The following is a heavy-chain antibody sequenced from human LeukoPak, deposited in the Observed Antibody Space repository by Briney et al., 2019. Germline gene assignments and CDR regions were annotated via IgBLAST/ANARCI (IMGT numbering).Heavy chain of an antibody. D-gene: IGHD3-3*01. CDR2: INAGNGNT. Sequence: ASVKVSCKASGYTFTSYAMHWVRQAPGQRLEWMGWINAGNGNTKYSQEFQGRVTITRDTSASTAYMELSSLRSEDMAVYYCARGSRITIFGVVDNWFDPWGQGTPVTVSS. V-gene: IGHV1-3*03. J-gene: IGHJ5*02. CDR3: ARGSRITIFGVVDNWFDP. CDR1: GYTFTSYA.